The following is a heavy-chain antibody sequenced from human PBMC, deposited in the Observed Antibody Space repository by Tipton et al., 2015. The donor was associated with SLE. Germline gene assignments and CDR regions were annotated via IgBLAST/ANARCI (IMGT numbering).Heavy chain of an antibody. D-gene: IGHD3-3*01. CDR3: ASSPGVTLFRVVTYFDL. CDR2: VSYSGVT. Sequence: PGLVKPSETLSLTCTVSDDSITTDYWTWIRQPPGKGLEYIGYVSYSGVTNSNPSLQSRVTMSIDASKKQVSLRLSSVAAADTAVYYCASSPGVTLFRVVTYFDLWGQGILVTVSS. CDR1: DDSITTDY. V-gene: IGHV4-59*13. J-gene: IGHJ4*02.